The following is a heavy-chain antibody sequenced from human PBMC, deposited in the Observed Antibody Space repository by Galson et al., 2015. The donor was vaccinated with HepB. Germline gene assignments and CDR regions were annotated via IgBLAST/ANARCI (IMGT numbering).Heavy chain of an antibody. CDR1: DYNFAIYW. Sequence: QSGAEVKKPGESLKISCTGSDYNFAIYWIAWVRQMPGKGLEWMGIIYPGDSATRYSPSFQGQVTISVDKSISTAYLQWSSLEASDTAMYYCARQQRVVNSNQDAFDIWGQGTTVTVSS. CDR3: ARQQRVVNSNQDAFDI. CDR2: IYPGDSAT. J-gene: IGHJ3*02. V-gene: IGHV5-51*01. D-gene: IGHD2-8*02.